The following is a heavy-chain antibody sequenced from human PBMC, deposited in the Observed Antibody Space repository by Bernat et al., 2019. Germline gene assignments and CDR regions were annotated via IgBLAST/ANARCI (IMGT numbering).Heavy chain of an antibody. V-gene: IGHV3-48*02. Sequence: EVQLVESGGGLVQPGGSLRLSCAASGFTFSSYSMNWVRQAPGKGLAWVAYISTSSNTLDYADSVKGRFTVSRDNARNSLFLQMNSLRDEDTAMYYCARLRGYSYGYADFWGQGTLVTVSS. D-gene: IGHD5-18*01. CDR1: GFTFSSYS. J-gene: IGHJ4*02. CDR3: ARLRGYSYGYADF. CDR2: ISTSSNTL.